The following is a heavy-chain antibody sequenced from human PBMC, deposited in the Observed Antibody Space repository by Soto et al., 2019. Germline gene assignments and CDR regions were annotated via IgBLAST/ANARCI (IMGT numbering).Heavy chain of an antibody. V-gene: IGHV5-10-1*01. D-gene: IGHD2-8*02. J-gene: IGHJ6*02. CDR1: GYSFTSYW. Sequence: PGESLKISFKGSGYSFTSYWISWVRQMPGKGLEWMGRIDPSDSYTNYSPSFQGHVTISADKSISTAYLQWSSLKASDTAMYYCARSTAGYYYYGMDVWGQGTTVTVSS. CDR3: ARSTAGYYYYGMDV. CDR2: IDPSDSYT.